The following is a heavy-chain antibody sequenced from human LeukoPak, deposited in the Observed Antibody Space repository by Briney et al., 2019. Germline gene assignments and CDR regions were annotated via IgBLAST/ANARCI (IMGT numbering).Heavy chain of an antibody. D-gene: IGHD3-22*01. CDR3: ARAHSDTSGYSTKYPDY. CDR1: GGSISNYF. CDR2: IYYSGNT. V-gene: IGHV4-59*01. Sequence: SETLSLTCTVSGGSISNYFWSWIRQPPGKGLEWIGYIYYSGNTNYSPSLKSRVTISVDTSKNQFPLKLSSVTAADTAVYYCARAHSDTSGYSTKYPDYWGQGTLVTVSS. J-gene: IGHJ4*02.